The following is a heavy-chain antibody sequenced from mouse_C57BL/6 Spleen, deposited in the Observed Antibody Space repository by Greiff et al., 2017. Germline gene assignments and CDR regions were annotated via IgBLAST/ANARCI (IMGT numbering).Heavy chain of an antibody. Sequence: QVQLQQPGAELVRPGSSVKLSCKASGYTFTSYWMHWVKQRPIQGLEWIGNIDPSDSETHYNQKFKDKATLTVDKSSSTVYMQLRSLTSEDSAVYYCARSAGYPDWYFDVWGTGTTGTVSS. V-gene: IGHV1-52*01. CDR2: IDPSDSET. J-gene: IGHJ1*03. CDR3: ARSAGYPDWYFDV. D-gene: IGHD2-2*01. CDR1: GYTFTSYW.